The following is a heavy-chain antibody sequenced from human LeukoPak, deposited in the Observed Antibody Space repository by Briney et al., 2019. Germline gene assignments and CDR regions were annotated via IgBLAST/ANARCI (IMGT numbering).Heavy chain of an antibody. Sequence: SVKVSCKASGGTFSSYAISWVRQAPGQGLEWMGGIIPIFGTANYAQKFQGRVTITTDESTSTAYMELSSLRSEDTAVYYCARDEGLDPYGSPPGGLDYWGQGTLVTVSS. CDR1: GGTFSSYA. CDR2: IIPIFGTA. V-gene: IGHV1-69*05. CDR3: ARDEGLDPYGSPPGGLDY. J-gene: IGHJ4*02. D-gene: IGHD4-17*01.